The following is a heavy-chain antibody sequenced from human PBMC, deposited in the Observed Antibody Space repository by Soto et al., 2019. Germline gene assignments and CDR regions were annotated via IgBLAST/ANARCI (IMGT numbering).Heavy chain of an antibody. CDR1: GGFNSYS. Sequence: QVQLVQSGAEVKKPGSSVKVSCKGSGGFNSYSISWVRQAPGQGPEWMGGIIPIFATPTYAQKFQGRVTITAEKATSTAYMELIRLTSEDTAVYYCARGGPVIIPAATNWFAPWGQGTLVSVS. D-gene: IGHD2-2*01. J-gene: IGHJ5*02. CDR2: IIPIFATP. CDR3: ARGGPVIIPAATNWFAP. V-gene: IGHV1-69*06.